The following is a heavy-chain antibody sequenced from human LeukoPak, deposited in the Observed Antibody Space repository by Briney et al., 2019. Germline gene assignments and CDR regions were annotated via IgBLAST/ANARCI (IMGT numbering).Heavy chain of an antibody. V-gene: IGHV4-4*07. CDR1: GGSFSSYY. CDR3: ARDRSISGSYYGDFDY. J-gene: IGHJ4*02. Sequence: SETLSLTCAVSGGSFSSYYWSWIRQPPGKGLEWIGRIYTSGSTNYNPSLKSRVTISVDKSKNQFSLKLSSVTAADTAVYYCARDRSISGSYYGDFDYWGQGTLVTVSS. D-gene: IGHD1-26*01. CDR2: IYTSGST.